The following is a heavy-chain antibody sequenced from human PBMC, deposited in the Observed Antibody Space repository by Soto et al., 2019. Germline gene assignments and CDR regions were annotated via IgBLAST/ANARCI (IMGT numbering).Heavy chain of an antibody. Sequence: QVQLVESGGGLVKPGGSLRLSCAASGFTFSDYYMSWIRQAPGKGLEWVSYISSSSSYTNYADSVKDRFTISRDNAKNSLYRQMNSLRTENTAVYYCARDHHRYSGYDYVDYWGQGTMVTVSS. D-gene: IGHD5-12*01. CDR3: ARDHHRYSGYDYVDY. V-gene: IGHV3-11*05. J-gene: IGHJ4*02. CDR1: GFTFSDYY. CDR2: ISSSSSYT.